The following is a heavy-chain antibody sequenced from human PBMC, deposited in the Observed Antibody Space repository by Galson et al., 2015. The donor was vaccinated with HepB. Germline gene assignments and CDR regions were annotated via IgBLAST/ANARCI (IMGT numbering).Heavy chain of an antibody. D-gene: IGHD5-18*01. Sequence: SLRLSCAASGFTFSNYAIHRVRQAPGKGLEWVAVISFDGNNIFYSDSVKGRFTISRGNSKNTLYLQMNSLRAEDTAVYFCAKGEVGYSYVPFDFWGQGTLVTVSS. CDR1: GFTFSNYA. J-gene: IGHJ4*02. CDR2: ISFDGNNI. V-gene: IGHV3-30-3*01. CDR3: AKGEVGYSYVPFDF.